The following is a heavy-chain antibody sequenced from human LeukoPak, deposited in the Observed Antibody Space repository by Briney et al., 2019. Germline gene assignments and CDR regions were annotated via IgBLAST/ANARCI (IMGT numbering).Heavy chain of an antibody. D-gene: IGHD2-15*01. J-gene: IGHJ6*02. CDR2: IYYSGST. CDR3: ARDPGYCSGGSCFNSYYYGMDV. V-gene: IGHV4-30-4*01. Sequence: SETLSLTCTVSGGSISSGDYYWSWIRQPPGKGLEWIGYIYYSGSTYYNPSLKSRVTISVDTSKNQFSLKLSSVTAADTAVYYCARDPGYCSGGSCFNSYYYGMDVWGQGTTVAVSS. CDR1: GGSISSGDYY.